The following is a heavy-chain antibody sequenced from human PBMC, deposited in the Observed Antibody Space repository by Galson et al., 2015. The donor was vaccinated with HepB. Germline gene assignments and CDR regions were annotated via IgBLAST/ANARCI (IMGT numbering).Heavy chain of an antibody. CDR1: GYTFTSYA. CDR2: INPNSGGT. CDR3: ARAPLPGGVIVYYFDY. Sequence: SVKVSCKASGYTFTSYAMHWVRQAPGQRLEWMGWINPNSGGTNYAQKFQGWVTMNRDTSISTAYMELSRLRSDDTAVYYCARAPLPGGVIVYYFDYWGQGTLVTVSS. D-gene: IGHD3-16*02. V-gene: IGHV1-2*04. J-gene: IGHJ4*02.